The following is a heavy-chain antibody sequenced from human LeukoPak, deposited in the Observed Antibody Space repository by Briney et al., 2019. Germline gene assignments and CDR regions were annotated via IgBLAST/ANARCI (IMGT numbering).Heavy chain of an antibody. D-gene: IGHD6-19*01. Sequence: GGSLRLSCAASGFTFSSYGMHWVRQAPGKGLEWVAVISYDGSNKYYADSVKGRFTISRDNSKNTLYLQMNSLRAEDTAVYYCAKVALHNRKGPGWVRDVWGQGTTVTVSS. CDR3: AKVALHNRKGPGWVRDV. CDR1: GFTFSSYG. V-gene: IGHV3-30*18. J-gene: IGHJ6*02. CDR2: ISYDGSNK.